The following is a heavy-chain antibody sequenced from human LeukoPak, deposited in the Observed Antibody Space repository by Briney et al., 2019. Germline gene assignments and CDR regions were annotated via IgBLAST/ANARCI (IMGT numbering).Heavy chain of an antibody. Sequence: SETLSLTCTVSGGSISSYYWSWIRQPPGKGLEWIGYIYYSGSTNYNPSLKSRVTISVDTSKNQFSLKLSSVTAADTAVYYCARVGGSSGYYNQGASDWYFDLWGRGTLVTVSS. CDR1: GGSISSYY. D-gene: IGHD3-22*01. CDR2: IYYSGST. J-gene: IGHJ2*01. CDR3: ARVGGSSGYYNQGASDWYFDL. V-gene: IGHV4-59*01.